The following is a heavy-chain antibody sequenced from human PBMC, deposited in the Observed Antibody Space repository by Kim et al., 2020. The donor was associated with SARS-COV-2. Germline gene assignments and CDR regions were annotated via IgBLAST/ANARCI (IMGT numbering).Heavy chain of an antibody. CDR1: GFTFSSYG. CDR2: ISYDGSNK. V-gene: IGHV3-30*18. D-gene: IGHD6-13*01. J-gene: IGHJ4*02. CDR3: AKELGLFAVAAAGMH. Sequence: GGSLRHSCAASGFTFSSYGMHWVRQAPGKGLEWVAVISYDGSNKYYADSVKGRFTISRDNSKNTLYLQMNSLRAEDTAVYYCAKELGLFAVAAAGMHWGQGTLVTVSS.